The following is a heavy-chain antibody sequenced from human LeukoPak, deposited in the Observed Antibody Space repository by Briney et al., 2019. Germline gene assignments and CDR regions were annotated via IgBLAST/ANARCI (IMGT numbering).Heavy chain of an antibody. D-gene: IGHD3-22*01. V-gene: IGHV3-23*01. CDR3: ARVGWKGYDSSGYYLPPYFDY. J-gene: IGHJ4*02. CDR2: ISGSGGST. CDR1: GFTFSHYA. Sequence: GGSLRLSCAASGFTFSHYAMSWVRQAPGKGLNWVSGISGSGGSTYYADSVKGRFTISRDNSKNTVYLQMNSLRAEDTAVYYCARVGWKGYDSSGYYLPPYFDYWGQGTLVTVSS.